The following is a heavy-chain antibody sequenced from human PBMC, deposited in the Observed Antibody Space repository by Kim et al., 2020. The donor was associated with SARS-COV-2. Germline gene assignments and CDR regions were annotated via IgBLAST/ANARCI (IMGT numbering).Heavy chain of an antibody. CDR1: GFTVSSNY. J-gene: IGHJ6*03. V-gene: IGHV3-53*01. CDR3: ASCGSCYSAYYYYYMDV. D-gene: IGHD2-15*01. CDR2: IYSGGST. Sequence: GGSLRLSCAASGFTVSSNYMSWVRQAPGKGLEWVSVIYSGGSTYYADSVKGRFTISRDNSKNTLYLQMNSLRAEDTAVYYCASCGSCYSAYYYYYMDVWGKGTTVTVSS.